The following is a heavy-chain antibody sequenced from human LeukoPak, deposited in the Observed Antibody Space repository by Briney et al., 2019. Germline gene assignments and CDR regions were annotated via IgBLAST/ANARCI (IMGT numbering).Heavy chain of an antibody. V-gene: IGHV3-23*01. J-gene: IGHJ4*02. CDR2: INPSGGNT. D-gene: IGHD1-1*01. CDR3: ATTKQARRYFDY. Sequence: SGGSLRLSCAGSGFTFGSNPLSWVRQAPGKGLEWVSAINPSGGNTYYADSVRGRFTISRDNSKNTLYLQMNTLRAEDTAVYYCATTKQARRYFDYWGQGTLVTVSS. CDR1: GFTFGSNP.